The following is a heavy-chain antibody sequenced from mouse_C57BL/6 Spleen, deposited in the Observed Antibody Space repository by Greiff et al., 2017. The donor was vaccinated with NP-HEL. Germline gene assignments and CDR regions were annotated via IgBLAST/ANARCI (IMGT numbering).Heavy chain of an antibody. CDR2: IYPGDGDT. CDR3: ARNGNYYFDY. CDR1: GYAFSSSW. V-gene: IGHV1-82*01. Sequence: VQLQQSGPELVKPGASVKISCKASGYAFSSSWMNWVKQRPGKGLEWIGRIYPGDGDTNYNGKFKGKATLTADKPSSTAYMQLSSLTSEDSAVYFCARNGNYYFDYWGQGTTLTVSS. D-gene: IGHD2-1*01. J-gene: IGHJ2*01.